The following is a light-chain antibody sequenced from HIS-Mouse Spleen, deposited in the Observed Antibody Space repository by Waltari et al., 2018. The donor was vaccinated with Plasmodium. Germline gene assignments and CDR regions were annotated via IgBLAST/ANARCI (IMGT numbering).Light chain of an antibody. Sequence: ELVMTQSPAPPSVSPGETATFSCRASQSVSSNLAWYQQKPGQAPRLLIYGASTRATGIPARFSGSGSGTEFTLTISSLQSEDFAVYYCQQYNNWSFTFGPGTKVDIK. CDR2: GAS. CDR1: QSVSSN. CDR3: QQYNNWSFT. J-gene: IGKJ3*01. V-gene: IGKV3-15*01.